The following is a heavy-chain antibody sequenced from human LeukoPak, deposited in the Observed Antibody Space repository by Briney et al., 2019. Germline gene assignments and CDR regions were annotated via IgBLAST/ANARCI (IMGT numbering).Heavy chain of an antibody. V-gene: IGHV3-23*01. J-gene: IGHJ4*02. CDR3: AKADYSGSYYFDY. CDR2: FSTSGGTT. CDR1: GFTFSSYG. D-gene: IGHD1-26*01. Sequence: PGGSLSLSCAASGFTFSSYGTNSVRQAPGKGLEWVASFSTSGGTTYYADSVKGRFTISRDNSKNTLNVQKNSLRAEDTAVYYCAKADYSGSYYFDYWGQGTLVTVSS.